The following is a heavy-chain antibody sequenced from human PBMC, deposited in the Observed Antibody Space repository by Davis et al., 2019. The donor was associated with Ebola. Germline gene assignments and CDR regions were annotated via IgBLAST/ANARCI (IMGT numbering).Heavy chain of an antibody. CDR2: IYSDSGT. CDR3: VRDPALVVTGGGWFFGL. V-gene: IGHV3-66*01. Sequence: GGSLRLSCAASGFSISNTYVNWVRQAPGKGLEWVSLIYSDSGTHYVDSVKGRFIISRDNSKNTVYLQMNSLRAEDTAVYYCVRDPALVVTGGGWFFGLWGRGTLVTVSS. CDR1: GFSISNTY. D-gene: IGHD2-21*02. J-gene: IGHJ2*01.